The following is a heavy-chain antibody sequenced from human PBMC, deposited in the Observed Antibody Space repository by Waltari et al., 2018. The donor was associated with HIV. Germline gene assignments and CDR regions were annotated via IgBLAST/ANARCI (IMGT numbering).Heavy chain of an antibody. CDR3: ARASIQDYDYFDY. V-gene: IGHV4-61*01. D-gene: IGHD4-17*01. Sequence: QVQLQESGPGLVKPSETLSLTCTVSGGSVSSGSYYWSWIRQPPGKGREWIGYIYYSGRTNYNPSLKSRVTISVDTSKNQFSLKLSSVTAADTAVYYCARASIQDYDYFDYWGQGTLVTVSS. CDR2: IYYSGRT. J-gene: IGHJ4*02. CDR1: GGSVSSGSYY.